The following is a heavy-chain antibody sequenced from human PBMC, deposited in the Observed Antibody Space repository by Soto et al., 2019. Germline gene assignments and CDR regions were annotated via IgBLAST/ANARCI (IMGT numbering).Heavy chain of an antibody. D-gene: IGHD6-6*01. CDR1: GFTFSSYG. Sequence: QVQLVESGGGVVQPGRSLRLSCAASGFTFSSYGMHWVRQAPGKGLEWVAVISYDGSNKYYADSVKGRFTISRDNSKNTLYLQMNSLRAEDTAVYYCAKDQARTAARLFYYYGMDVWGQGTTVTVSS. CDR3: AKDQARTAARLFYYYGMDV. V-gene: IGHV3-30*18. J-gene: IGHJ6*02. CDR2: ISYDGSNK.